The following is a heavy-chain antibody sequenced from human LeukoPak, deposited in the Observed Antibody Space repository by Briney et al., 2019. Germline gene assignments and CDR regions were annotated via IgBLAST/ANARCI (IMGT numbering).Heavy chain of an antibody. CDR3: ARTESGDILTGYSFYGVDV. D-gene: IGHD3-9*01. J-gene: IGHJ6*02. Sequence: SVKVSCKASGGTFSSYAISWVRQAPGQGLEWMGGIIPIFGTANYAQKFQGRVTITADESTSTAYMELSSLRSEDTAVYYCARTESGDILTGYSFYGVDVWGQGTTVTVSS. V-gene: IGHV1-69*13. CDR2: IIPIFGTA. CDR1: GGTFSSYA.